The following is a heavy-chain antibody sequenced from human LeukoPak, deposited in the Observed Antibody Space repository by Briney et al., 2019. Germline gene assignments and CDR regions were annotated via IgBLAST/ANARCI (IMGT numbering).Heavy chain of an antibody. D-gene: IGHD4/OR15-4a*01. V-gene: IGHV3-9*03. CDR2: ISWNSI. CDR1: GFIFDDYA. Sequence: GGSLRLSCAASGFIFDDYAMHWVRQAPGKGLEWVSGISWNSIGYADSVKGRFTISRDIAKNSLYLQMNSLRAEDMALYYCAKGSLYGELESWGQGTLVTVSS. CDR3: AKGSLYGELES. J-gene: IGHJ4*02.